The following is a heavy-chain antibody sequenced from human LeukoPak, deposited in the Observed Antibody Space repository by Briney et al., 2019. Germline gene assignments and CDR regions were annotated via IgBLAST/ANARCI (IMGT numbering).Heavy chain of an antibody. D-gene: IGHD1-26*01. CDR2: ITASGTAM. CDR3: ASSGSYRFDY. V-gene: IGHV3-48*02. CDR1: GFIFSQYS. J-gene: IGHJ4*02. Sequence: GGSLRLSCAASGFIFSQYSMNWVRQAPGKGLEWVSHITASGTAMFYADSVKGRFTISRDNAKNSLYLQMNSLRDEDTAVYYCASSGSYRFDYWGQGTLVTVSS.